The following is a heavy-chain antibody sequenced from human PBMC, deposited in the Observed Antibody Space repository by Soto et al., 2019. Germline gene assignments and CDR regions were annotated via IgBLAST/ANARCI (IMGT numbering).Heavy chain of an antibody. CDR1: SGSSSSGIW. Sequence: QVQLQESGPGLVKPSGTLSLTGGVSSGSSSSGIWWTWVRQPPGKGLEWIGEIYHSGNTNYNPSLKSRVTISVDESKNQFSLKMTSMTAADTAVYFGARAARLSPFARWGQGILVTVSS. D-gene: IGHD2-21*01. J-gene: IGHJ4*02. V-gene: IGHV4-4*02. CDR2: IYHSGNT. CDR3: ARAARLSPFAR.